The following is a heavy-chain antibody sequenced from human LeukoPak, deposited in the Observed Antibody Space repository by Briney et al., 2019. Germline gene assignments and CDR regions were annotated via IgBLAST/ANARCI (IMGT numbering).Heavy chain of an antibody. CDR2: ISSGGTT. J-gene: IGHJ4*02. V-gene: IGHV3-66*01. CDR1: GFTVSSNY. D-gene: IGHD5-24*01. Sequence: PGGSLRLSCAASGFTVSSNYMSWVRQAPGKGLGWVSVISSGGTTYYADSVKGGFTISRDNAKNTMYLQMNSLRAEDTAVYYCARGSRTIELGDDYWGQGTLVTVSS. CDR3: ARGSRTIELGDDY.